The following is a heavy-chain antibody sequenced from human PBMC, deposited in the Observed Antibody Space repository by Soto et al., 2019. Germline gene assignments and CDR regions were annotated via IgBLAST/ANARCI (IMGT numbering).Heavy chain of an antibody. D-gene: IGHD4-4*01. CDR1: GGTFSSSA. V-gene: IGHV1-69*05. J-gene: IGHJ6*02. CDR2: IIPLFRTP. Sequence: QVQLVQSGAEMKEPGSSVKVSCKTSGGTFSSSAISWLRQAPGQGLEWMGGIIPLFRTPDYAQKFQGRVTXAXDXXTRTAYMELSSLRSDDTAVYYCARDNDRLQLGGNYYYILDVWGQGTTITVSS. CDR3: ARDNDRLQLGGNYYYILDV.